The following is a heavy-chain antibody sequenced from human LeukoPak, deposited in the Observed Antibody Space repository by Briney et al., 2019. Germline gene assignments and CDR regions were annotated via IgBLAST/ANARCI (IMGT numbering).Heavy chain of an antibody. CDR1: GFTFYNYA. CDR3: ARMLSGREFDY. CDR2: ISGSGGST. D-gene: IGHD3-10*01. V-gene: IGHV3-23*01. J-gene: IGHJ4*02. Sequence: TGGSLRLSCAASGFTFYNYAMSWVRQAPGKGLEWVSSISGSGGSTYYADSVKGRFTISRDNSKNTLYLQMNSLRAEDTAVYYCARMLSGREFDYWGQRALVTVSS.